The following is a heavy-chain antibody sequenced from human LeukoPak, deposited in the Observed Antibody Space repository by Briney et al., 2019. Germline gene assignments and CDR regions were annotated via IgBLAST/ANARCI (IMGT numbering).Heavy chain of an antibody. CDR1: RFAFHTYA. Sequence: GGSLRLSCAASRFAFHTYAMTWIRQAPDRGLEWVSSISVDGGDIKYTDSAKGRFTISRDNSKGTLYLQMDSLRVEDTAVYYCGKDPNGNFIGAFDFWGQGTMVTVSS. CDR2: ISVDGGDI. J-gene: IGHJ3*01. CDR3: GKDPNGNFIGAFDF. V-gene: IGHV3-23*01. D-gene: IGHD4-23*01.